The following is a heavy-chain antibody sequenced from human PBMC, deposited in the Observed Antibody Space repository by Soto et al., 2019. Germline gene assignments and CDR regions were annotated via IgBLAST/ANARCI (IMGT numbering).Heavy chain of an antibody. CDR2: IYDSGNT. J-gene: IGHJ6*02. CDR3: ATCQLGEYYYAMDM. V-gene: IGHV4-4*02. Sequence: SETLSLTCGVSGDSITTYKWWTWVRQTPGRGLEWIGEIYDSGNTRYNPSLRSRVTISKDTSKNQLSLKLYSVTVADTAVYYCATCQLGEYYYAMDMWGQGTTVTVSS. D-gene: IGHD7-27*01. CDR1: GDSITTYKW.